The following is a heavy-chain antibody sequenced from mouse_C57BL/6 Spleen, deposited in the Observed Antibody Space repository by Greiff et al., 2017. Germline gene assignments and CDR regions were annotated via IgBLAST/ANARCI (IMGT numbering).Heavy chain of an antibody. Sequence: VQLQQSGPELVKPGASVKISCKASGYAFSSSWMHWVKQRPGKGLEWIGRIYPGDGDTNYNGKFKGKATLTADKSSSTAYMQLSSLTSEDSAVYFCARLTGTGYFDVWGTGTTVTVSS. CDR3: ARLTGTGYFDV. D-gene: IGHD3-2*01. J-gene: IGHJ1*03. CDR2: IYPGDGDT. V-gene: IGHV1-82*01. CDR1: GYAFSSSW.